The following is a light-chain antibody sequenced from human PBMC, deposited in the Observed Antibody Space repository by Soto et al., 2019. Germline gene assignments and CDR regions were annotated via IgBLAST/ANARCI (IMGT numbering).Light chain of an antibody. CDR3: QQYVTSPWT. V-gene: IGKV3-20*01. CDR2: GAS. J-gene: IGKJ1*01. Sequence: EIVLTQSPGTLSLSPGERATLSCRASQTVSGSYLAWYQQKPGQAPRLLIYGASSRATGIPDRFSGSGSGTDFPLTISRLEPEDFAVYYCQQYVTSPWTLGQGTKLEI. CDR1: QTVSGSY.